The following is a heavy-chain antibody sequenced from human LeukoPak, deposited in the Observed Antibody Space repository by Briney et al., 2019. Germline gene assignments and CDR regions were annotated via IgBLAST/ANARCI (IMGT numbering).Heavy chain of an antibody. Sequence: GGSLRLSCAASGFTFSTYSMNWVRQAPGKGLEWVSAISSSSSYIYYVDSVKGRFTISRDNAKNTLYLQMNSLRAEDTAVYYCARAIAPTYTYGKVDYWGQGTLVTVSS. D-gene: IGHD5-18*01. V-gene: IGHV3-21*01. CDR3: ARAIAPTYTYGKVDY. CDR1: GFTFSTYS. CDR2: ISSSSSYI. J-gene: IGHJ4*02.